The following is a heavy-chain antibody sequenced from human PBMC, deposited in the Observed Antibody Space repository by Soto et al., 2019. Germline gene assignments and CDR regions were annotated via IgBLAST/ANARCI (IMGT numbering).Heavy chain of an antibody. CDR1: GYSFRTYA. CDR2: ITPNNGKT. Sequence: QLQLVQSGGEVKKPGASVKVSCTAYGYSFRTYAISWLRQAPGQVLEWMGLITPNNGKTNYAQKFQGRVTMTTDIPSSTSYMELRSLRYDDTATYYCATSYDTGFDPWGQGSLVTVSS. D-gene: IGHD3-22*01. V-gene: IGHV1-18*04. J-gene: IGHJ5*02. CDR3: ATSYDTGFDP.